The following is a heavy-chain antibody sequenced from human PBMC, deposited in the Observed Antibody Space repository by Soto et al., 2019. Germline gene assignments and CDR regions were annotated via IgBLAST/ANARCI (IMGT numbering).Heavy chain of an antibody. CDR3: AREYCSGGSCYRYYFDY. Sequence: SETLSLTCTVFGGSISSYYWSWIRQPPGKGLEWIGYIYYSGSTNYNPSLKSRVTISVDTSKNQFSLKLSSVTAADTAVYYCAREYCSGGSCYRYYFDYWGQGTLVTVSS. D-gene: IGHD2-15*01. V-gene: IGHV4-59*01. CDR2: IYYSGST. CDR1: GGSISSYY. J-gene: IGHJ4*02.